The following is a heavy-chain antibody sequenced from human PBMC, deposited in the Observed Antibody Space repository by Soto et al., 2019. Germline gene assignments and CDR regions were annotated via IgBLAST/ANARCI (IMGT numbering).Heavy chain of an antibody. D-gene: IGHD3-10*01. CDR1: EFTFSSNW. CDR2: LNEDGSFT. J-gene: IGHJ6*02. Sequence: GRSLRLSCVASEFTFSSNWMHWVRQVPGKGLVWVSRLNEDGSFTTYADSVKGRFTISRDNAKKTLYLQMNSLRAEDTAVYYCARDLSGRADVWGQGTTVTVS. V-gene: IGHV3-74*01. CDR3: ARDLSGRADV.